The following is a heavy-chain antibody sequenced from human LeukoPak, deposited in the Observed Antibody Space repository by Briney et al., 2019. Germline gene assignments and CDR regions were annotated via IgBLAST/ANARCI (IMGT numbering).Heavy chain of an antibody. V-gene: IGHV4-34*01. CDR3: ARGGGRIGY. J-gene: IGHJ4*02. Sequence: SETLSLTCAVHGGSFSGYYWSWIRQPPGKGLEWIGEINHSGSTNYNPSLKSRVTISVDTSKNQFSLKLSSVTAADTAVYYCARGGGRIGYWGQGTLVTVSS. D-gene: IGHD1-26*01. CDR1: GGSFSGYY. CDR2: INHSGST.